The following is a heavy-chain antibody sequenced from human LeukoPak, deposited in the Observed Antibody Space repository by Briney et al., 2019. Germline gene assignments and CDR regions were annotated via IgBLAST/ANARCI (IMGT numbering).Heavy chain of an antibody. J-gene: IGHJ3*02. D-gene: IGHD6-19*01. CDR3: ARGGFYSSGWYVGAFDI. CDR1: GGSISSYY. CDR2: IYYSGST. Sequence: SETLSLTCTVSGGSISSYYWSWIRQPPGKGLEWIGYIYYSGSTNYNPSLKSRVTISVDTSKNQFSLKLSSVTAADTAVYYCARGGFYSSGWYVGAFDIWGQGTMVTVSS. V-gene: IGHV4-59*01.